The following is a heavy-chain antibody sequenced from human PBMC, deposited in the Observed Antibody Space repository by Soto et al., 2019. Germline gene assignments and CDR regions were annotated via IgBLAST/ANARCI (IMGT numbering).Heavy chain of an antibody. CDR1: GFTFSSYA. CDR3: SKTTTARIAVAPRGLFDY. D-gene: IGHD6-19*01. Sequence: EVQLLESGGGLVQPGGSLRLSCAASGFTFSSYAMNWVRQAPGKGLEWVSPISGSGGSIYYADSVKGRFTISRDNSKNALFLQMNSLRAEDTAVYYCSKTTTARIAVAPRGLFDYWGQGTLVTVSS. J-gene: IGHJ4*02. CDR2: ISGSGGSI. V-gene: IGHV3-23*01.